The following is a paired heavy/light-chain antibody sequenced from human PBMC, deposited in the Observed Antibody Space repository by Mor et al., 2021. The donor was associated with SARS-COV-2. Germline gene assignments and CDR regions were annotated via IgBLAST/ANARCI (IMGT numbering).Heavy chain of an antibody. CDR1: GYSFTDYF. Sequence: QVQLVQSGAEVKMPGASVKVSCKASGYSFTDYFMHWVRQAPGQGLEWMGWIKPNSGGTYYAQKFQDWVTMTRDTSISTTYMELRRLKSDDTAVYYCARGETSGRRGWYYYGLDVWGQGTTVTVSS. V-gene: IGHV1-2*04. D-gene: IGHD6-19*01. CDR3: ARGETSGRRGWYYYGLDV. J-gene: IGHJ6*02. CDR2: IKPNSGGT.
Light chain of an antibody. CDR3: SSYTATSTVI. CDR1: SSDVGGYNY. V-gene: IGLV2-14*01. CDR2: EVS. J-gene: IGLJ2*01. Sequence: QSALTQPASVSGSPGQSITISCTGTSSDVGGYNYVSWYQQHPGKAPKLMISEVSNRPSGVSNRFSGSKSGNTASLTISGLQAEDEADYYCSSYTATSTVIFGGGTKLTVL.